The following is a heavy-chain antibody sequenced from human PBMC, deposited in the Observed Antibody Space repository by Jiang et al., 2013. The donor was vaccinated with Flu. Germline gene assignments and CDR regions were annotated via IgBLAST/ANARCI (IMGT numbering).Heavy chain of an antibody. CDR2: MNPNSGNT. Sequence: RQATGQGLEWMGWMNPNSGNTGYAQKFQGRVTMTRNTSISTAYMELSSLRSEDTAVYYCASAPGEYYYGSGSYYWGQGTLVTVSS. V-gene: IGHV1-8*01. J-gene: IGHJ4*02. CDR3: ASAPGEYYYGSGSYY. D-gene: IGHD3-10*01.